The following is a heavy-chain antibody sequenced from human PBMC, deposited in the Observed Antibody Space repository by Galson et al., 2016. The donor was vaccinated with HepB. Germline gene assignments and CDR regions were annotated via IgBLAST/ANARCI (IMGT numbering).Heavy chain of an antibody. D-gene: IGHD3-16*01. Sequence: SVKVSCKASGGTFSRFAISWVRQAPGQGLEWMGGMIPMLATAHYAQRFQGRVTVSADESTSTAYMELSSLRSDDTAVYYCARSLWGKYETGYYHYALDVWGQGTTVTVSS. CDR2: MIPMLATA. CDR3: ARSLWGKYETGYYHYALDV. V-gene: IGHV1-69*13. CDR1: GGTFSRFA. J-gene: IGHJ6*02.